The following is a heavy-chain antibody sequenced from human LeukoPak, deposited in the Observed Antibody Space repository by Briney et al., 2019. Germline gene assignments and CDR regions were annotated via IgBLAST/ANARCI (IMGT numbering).Heavy chain of an antibody. Sequence: PSETLSLTCTVSGASISPHYWTWIRQAPGRGLEWIGYVYYNGLTSYNASLRSRLILSVDTARNQVSLKLTSVTAADTAVYYCTRARKRSSSWYDYWGQGTLVTVSS. CDR1: GASISPHY. V-gene: IGHV4-59*11. J-gene: IGHJ4*02. CDR3: TRARKRSSSWYDY. CDR2: VYYNGLT. D-gene: IGHD6-13*01.